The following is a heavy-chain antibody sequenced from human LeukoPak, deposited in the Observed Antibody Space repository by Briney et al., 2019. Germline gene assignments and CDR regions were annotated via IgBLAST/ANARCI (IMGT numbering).Heavy chain of an antibody. Sequence: GGSLRLSCAASGITFSSYAMHWVRQAPGKGLEWVAVISYDGSNKYYADSVKGRFTISRDNSKNTLYLQMNSLRAEDTAVYYCARVVAAKFDYWGQGTLVTVSS. D-gene: IGHD2-15*01. CDR2: ISYDGSNK. V-gene: IGHV3-30-3*01. J-gene: IGHJ4*02. CDR3: ARVVAAKFDY. CDR1: GITFSSYA.